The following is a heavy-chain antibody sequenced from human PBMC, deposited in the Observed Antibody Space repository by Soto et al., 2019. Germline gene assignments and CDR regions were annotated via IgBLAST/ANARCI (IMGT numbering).Heavy chain of an antibody. V-gene: IGHV3-13*01. J-gene: IGHJ3*02. D-gene: IGHD6-13*01. CDR3: ARALKYSSSSDAFDI. CDR1: VFTFSSYD. Sequence: EVQLVESGGGLVQPGGSLRLSCAASVFTFSSYDMHWVRQATGKGLEWVSAIGTAGDTYYPGSVKGRFTISRENAKNSLYLQMNSLRAGDTAVYYCARALKYSSSSDAFDIWGQGTMVTVSS. CDR2: IGTAGDT.